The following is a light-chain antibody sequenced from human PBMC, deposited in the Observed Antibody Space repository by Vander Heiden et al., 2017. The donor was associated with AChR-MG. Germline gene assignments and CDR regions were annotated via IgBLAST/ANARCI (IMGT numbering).Light chain of an antibody. CDR2: WAS. CDR1: QSVLYSSNNKNY. Sequence: DIVMTQSPDSLAVSLGERATINCKSSQSVLYSSNNKNYLAWYQQKPGQPPKLLIYWASTRESGVPDRFSGSGSGTDFTLTISSLQAEDVAVYYCHQDYSTPPTFGQGTKLEIK. CDR3: HQDYSTPPT. J-gene: IGKJ2*01. V-gene: IGKV4-1*01.